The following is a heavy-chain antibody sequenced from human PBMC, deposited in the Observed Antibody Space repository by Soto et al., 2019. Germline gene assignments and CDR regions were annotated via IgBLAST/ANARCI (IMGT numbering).Heavy chain of an antibody. J-gene: IGHJ4*02. V-gene: IGHV3-23*01. Sequence: EVQLLESGGGLVQPGGSLRLSCVASGFTFSSYAMSWVRQAPGKGLEWVSAISGSGGSTYYADSVKGRFTISRDNSKNTLYLQMNSLRAEDTAVYYCAGRDGYKIRFDYWGQGTLVTVSS. CDR1: GFTFSSYA. CDR2: ISGSGGST. CDR3: AGRDGYKIRFDY. D-gene: IGHD5-12*01.